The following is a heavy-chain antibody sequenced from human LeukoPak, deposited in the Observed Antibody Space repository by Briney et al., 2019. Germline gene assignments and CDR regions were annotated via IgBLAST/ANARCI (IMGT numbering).Heavy chain of an antibody. V-gene: IGHV3-23*01. J-gene: IGHJ5*02. Sequence: GGSLRLSCAASGFTFSRHGINWVRQAPGKGLEWVSGITPSGSVSYYAESVKGRFTISRDNSKNTVSLHMNSLRAEDTALYYCARDLDWGAFDAWGQGTLVTVSS. CDR2: ITPSGSVS. CDR3: ARDLDWGAFDA. CDR1: GFTFSRHG. D-gene: IGHD3-9*01.